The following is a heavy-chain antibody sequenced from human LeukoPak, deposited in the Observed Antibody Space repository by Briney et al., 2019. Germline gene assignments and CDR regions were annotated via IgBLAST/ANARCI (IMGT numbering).Heavy chain of an antibody. Sequence: GGSLRLSCAASGFTFSSYGMHWVRQAPGKGLEWVAVIWYDGSNKYYADSVKGRFTISRDNSKNTLYLQMNSLRAEDTAVYYCAGDFTPYTVVLYYFDYWGQGTLVTVSS. CDR3: AGDFTPYTVVLYYFDY. J-gene: IGHJ4*02. CDR2: IWYDGSNK. V-gene: IGHV3-33*01. D-gene: IGHD4-23*01. CDR1: GFTFSSYG.